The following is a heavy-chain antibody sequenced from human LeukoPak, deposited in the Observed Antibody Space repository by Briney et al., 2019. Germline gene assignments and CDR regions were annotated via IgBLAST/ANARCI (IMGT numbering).Heavy chain of an antibody. CDR1: GFTFSNYA. V-gene: IGHV3-30-3*02. CDR2: ISYDGSNT. Sequence: GGSLRLSCAASGFTFSNYAIHWVRQAPGKGLEWVAVISYDGSNTNYAESVKGRFTISRDNSKTTLYLQMDSLRAEDTALYYCAKRAVTATIERGYFDNWGQGTLVIVSS. J-gene: IGHJ4*02. CDR3: AKRAVTATIERGYFDN. D-gene: IGHD2-21*02.